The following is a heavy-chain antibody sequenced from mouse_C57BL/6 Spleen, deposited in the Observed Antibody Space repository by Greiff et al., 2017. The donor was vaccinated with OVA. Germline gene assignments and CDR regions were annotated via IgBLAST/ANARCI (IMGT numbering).Heavy chain of an antibody. D-gene: IGHD1-1*01. CDR3: VRQRGYYYDFDY. Sequence: EVKLVESGGGLVKPGGSLKLSCAVSGFTFSDYGMHWVRQAPEKGLEWVAYIRSGSSTIYYADTVKGRFTISRDNAKNTLFLQMTSLGSEDTAMYYCVRQRGYYYDFDYWGQGTTLTVSS. J-gene: IGHJ2*01. CDR2: IRSGSSTI. V-gene: IGHV5-17*01. CDR1: GFTFSDYG.